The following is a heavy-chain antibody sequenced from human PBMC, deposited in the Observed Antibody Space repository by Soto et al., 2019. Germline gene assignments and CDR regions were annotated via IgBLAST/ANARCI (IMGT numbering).Heavy chain of an antibody. D-gene: IGHD3-16*02. CDR2: INHSGST. V-gene: IGHV4-34*01. CDR1: GGSFSGYY. J-gene: IGHJ4*02. Sequence: SETLSLTCAVYGGSFSGYYWSGIRQPPGKGLEWIGEINHSGSTNYNPSLKSRVTISVDTSKNQFSLKLSSVTAADTAVYYCARGPYDYVWGSYRNTIDYWGQGTLVPVSS. CDR3: ARGPYDYVWGSYRNTIDY.